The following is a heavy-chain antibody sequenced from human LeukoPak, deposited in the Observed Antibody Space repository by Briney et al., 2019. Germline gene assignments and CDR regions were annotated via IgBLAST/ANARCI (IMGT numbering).Heavy chain of an antibody. CDR1: GFTFSNYE. CDR2: ISSRGSAI. Sequence: GGSLRLSCAASGFTFSNYEMNWVRQAPGKGLEWVSYISSRGSAIYYADSVKGRFTIPRDNAKNSLYLQMNSLRAEDTAVYYCARGYYDSSGYSDAFDIWGQGTMVTVSS. V-gene: IGHV3-48*03. CDR3: ARGYYDSSGYSDAFDI. J-gene: IGHJ3*02. D-gene: IGHD3-22*01.